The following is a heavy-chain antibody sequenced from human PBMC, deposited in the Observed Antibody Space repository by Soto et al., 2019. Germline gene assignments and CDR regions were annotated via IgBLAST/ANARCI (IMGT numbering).Heavy chain of an antibody. CDR2: IDPSDSYT. CDR3: ARYGGNYDDSSCYVGAFDI. CDR1: GYSFTSYW. V-gene: IGHV5-10-1*01. D-gene: IGHD3-22*01. Sequence: GESLKISCKGSGYSFTSYWSSWVRQMPGKGLEWMGRIDPSDSYTNYSPSFQGHVTISADKSNSTAYLQWSSLKASDTAMYYCARYGGNYDDSSCYVGAFDIWGQGTMVTVSS. J-gene: IGHJ3*02.